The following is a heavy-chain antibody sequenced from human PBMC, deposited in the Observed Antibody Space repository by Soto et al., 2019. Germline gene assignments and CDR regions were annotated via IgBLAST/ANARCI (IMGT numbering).Heavy chain of an antibody. CDR3: ARASLGVPADHWDY. Sequence: EVQLLESGGGLVQPGGSLRLSCAASGFTFSNYAMSWVRQAPGKGLEWVSAISGSGSGTYRADSVKGRFTISRDNSKNTLYVQMNSLRVEDTAGYYCARASLGVPADHWDYWGQGTLVTVSS. J-gene: IGHJ4*02. V-gene: IGHV3-23*01. CDR1: GFTFSNYA. CDR2: ISGSGSGT. D-gene: IGHD2-2*01.